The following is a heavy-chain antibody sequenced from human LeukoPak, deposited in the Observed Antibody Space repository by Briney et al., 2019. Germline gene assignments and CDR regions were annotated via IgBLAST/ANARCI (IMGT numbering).Heavy chain of an antibody. D-gene: IGHD3-9*01. J-gene: IGHJ6*02. Sequence: SETLSLTCAVYGVSFSGYYWSWIRQPPGKGLEWIGEINHSGSTNYNPSLKSRVTMSVDTSKNQFSLKLSSVTAADTAVYYCARAYYDILTGRRYYGMDVWGQGTTVTVSS. CDR1: GVSFSGYY. CDR3: ARAYYDILTGRRYYGMDV. CDR2: INHSGST. V-gene: IGHV4-34*01.